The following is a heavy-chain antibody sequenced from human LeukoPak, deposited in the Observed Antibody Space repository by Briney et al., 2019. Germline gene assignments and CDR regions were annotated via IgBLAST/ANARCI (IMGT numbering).Heavy chain of an antibody. J-gene: IGHJ4*02. CDR2: INHSGST. V-gene: IGHV4-34*01. D-gene: IGHD3-10*01. CDR1: DGSFSGYY. CDR3: ARGKIWTTMVRGDAHFDY. Sequence: SETLSLTCAVYDGSFSGYYWSWIRQPPGMGLEWIGEINHSGSTNYNPSPKSRVTISVDTSKNQFSLKLSSVTAADTAVYYCARGKIWTTMVRGDAHFDYWGQGTLVTVSS.